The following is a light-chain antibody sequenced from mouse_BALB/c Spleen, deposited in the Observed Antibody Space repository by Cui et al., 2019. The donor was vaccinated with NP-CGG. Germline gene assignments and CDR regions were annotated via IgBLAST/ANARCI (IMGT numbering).Light chain of an antibody. CDR3: ALWYSNHWV. Sequence: QAVVTQESALTTSPGETVTLTCRSSTGDVTTSNYANWVQEKPDHLFTGLIGGTKNRAPGVPARFSGSLIGDKAALTITGAQTEDEAIYFCALWYSNHWVFGGGTKLTVL. J-gene: IGLJ1*01. CDR1: TGDVTTSNY. CDR2: GTK. V-gene: IGLV1*01.